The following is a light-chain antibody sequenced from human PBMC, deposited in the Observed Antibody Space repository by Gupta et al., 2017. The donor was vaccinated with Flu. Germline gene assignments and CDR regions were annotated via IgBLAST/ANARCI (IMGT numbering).Light chain of an antibody. Sequence: EIVVTQSPASLAVSLGETAAISCRATHSLTYGSDNKNYLAWYQRKVGQPPRLLISWASTRNSGVPDRFSGSGSGTDFTLTINNLQAEDVAGYYCQHYFGTPFSFGPGTKVD. CDR2: WAS. CDR3: QHYFGTPFS. CDR1: HSLTYGSDNKNY. J-gene: IGKJ3*01. V-gene: IGKV4-1*01.